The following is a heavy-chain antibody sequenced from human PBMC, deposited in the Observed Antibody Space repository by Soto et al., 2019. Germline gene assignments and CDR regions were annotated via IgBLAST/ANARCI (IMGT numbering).Heavy chain of an antibody. CDR2: IIPLYGTV. D-gene: IGHD3-10*01. V-gene: IGHV1-69*06. J-gene: IGHJ4*02. CDR1: GGTFNSYG. Sequence: SVKVSCKASGGTFNSYGISWVRQAPGQGLDWMGVIIPLYGTVNYAQKFQGRVSITADKSTSTAYMDLNSLRSDDTAVYYCARDGVRGPPAAPTFGDYWGQGTLVTVSS. CDR3: ARDGVRGPPAAPTFGDY.